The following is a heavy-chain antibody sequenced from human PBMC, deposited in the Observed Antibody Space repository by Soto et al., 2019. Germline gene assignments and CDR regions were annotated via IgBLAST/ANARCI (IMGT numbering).Heavy chain of an antibody. CDR1: GYTFTRYG. D-gene: IGHD2-8*01. J-gene: IGHJ6*02. CDR3: AKNGQPPYYYYGMDV. V-gene: IGHV1-18*01. Sequence: QGQLVQSGAEVKKPGASVKVSCKASGYTFTRYGISWVRQAPGQGLEWMGWISGYNGDTNYAQKFQGRVTMTVDTATTGAFIELTSLTSDDRAVYYCAKNGQPPYYYYGMDVWGQGTTVTVSS. CDR2: ISGYNGDT.